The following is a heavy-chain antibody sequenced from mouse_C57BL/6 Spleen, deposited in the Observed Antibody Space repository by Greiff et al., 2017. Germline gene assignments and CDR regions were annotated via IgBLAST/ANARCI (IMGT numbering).Heavy chain of an antibody. Sequence: VQLQQSGAELVRPGTSVKMSCKASGYTFTNYWLGWAKQRPGHGLEWIGDIYPGGGYTNYNEKFKGKATLTAEKSSSTAYMQVSRLTSEDSAMYYCARTLDYYGSSSWYFDVWGTGTTVTVSS. J-gene: IGHJ1*03. CDR2: IYPGGGYT. CDR1: GYTFTNYW. D-gene: IGHD1-1*01. V-gene: IGHV1-63*01. CDR3: ARTLDYYGSSSWYFDV.